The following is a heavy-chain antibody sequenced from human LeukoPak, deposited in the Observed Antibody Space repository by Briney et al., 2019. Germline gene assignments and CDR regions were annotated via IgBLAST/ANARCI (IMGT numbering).Heavy chain of an antibody. CDR3: ARANDFDY. Sequence: SETLSLTCTVSGGSISSGNYYWSWIRQPAGKGLEWIGRIYTSGSTKYNPSLKSRVTISVDTSKNQITLKLSSVTAADTAVYYCARANDFDYWGQGTLVTVSS. D-gene: IGHD4/OR15-4a*01. J-gene: IGHJ4*02. CDR1: GGSISSGNYY. CDR2: IYTSGST. V-gene: IGHV4-61*02.